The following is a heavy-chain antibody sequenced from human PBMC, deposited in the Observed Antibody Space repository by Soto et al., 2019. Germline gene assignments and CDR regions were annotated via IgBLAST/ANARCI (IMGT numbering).Heavy chain of an antibody. J-gene: IGHJ6*02. CDR2: ISRSGDIT. Sequence: EVQLLESGGALAQPGGSLRLSCAASGSTFSAFCMNWVRQAQGKGLEWVSAISRSGDITYYADSVKGRFTISRDNSKNTLYLEMNSLTGDDTAVYYCAKGGFWVHYGMDVWGQGTTVIVSS. V-gene: IGHV3-23*01. CDR1: GSTFSAFC. CDR3: AKGGFWVHYGMDV. D-gene: IGHD2-15*01.